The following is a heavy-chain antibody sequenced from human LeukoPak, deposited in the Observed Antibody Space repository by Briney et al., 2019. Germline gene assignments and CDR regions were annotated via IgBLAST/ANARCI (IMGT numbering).Heavy chain of an antibody. CDR3: ARDPTFYYGSGSFWYFDY. Sequence: ASVKVSCKASGHTFSIYNMHWVRQAPGQGLEWMGIINPSGGTSYAQKIQGRVTMSRDTSTTTVYMELSSLRSEDTAVYYCARDPTFYYGSGSFWYFDYWGQGTLVTVSS. J-gene: IGHJ4*02. D-gene: IGHD3-10*01. CDR1: GHTFSIYN. CDR2: INPSGGT. V-gene: IGHV1-46*01.